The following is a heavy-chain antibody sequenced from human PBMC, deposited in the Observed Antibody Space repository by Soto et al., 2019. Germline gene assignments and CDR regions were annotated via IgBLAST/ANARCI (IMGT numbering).Heavy chain of an antibody. V-gene: IGHV4-4*02. D-gene: IGHD2-2*01. Sequence: QVQLQQSGPGLVKPSGTLSLTCFVSGTSISSTFWWSWVRQSPGKGLEWIGEIHHTGSTSYHPSLKLRFMISVDKSNNQFAVTLRSVTAADTAVYYCAPLPPRIVVVLSNIPPWGQGTPVTVSS. CDR1: GTSISSTFW. J-gene: IGHJ5*02. CDR2: IHHTGST. CDR3: APLPPRIVVVLSNIPP.